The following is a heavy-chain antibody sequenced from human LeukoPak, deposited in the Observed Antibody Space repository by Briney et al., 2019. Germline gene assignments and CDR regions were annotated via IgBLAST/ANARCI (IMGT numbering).Heavy chain of an antibody. CDR1: GFTFCSNS. J-gene: IGHJ3*02. V-gene: IGHV3-21*01. D-gene: IGHD3-9*01. CDR3: ARVIGGYDILTGYYKSWAFDI. CDR2: ISSSSSYI. Sequence: GGSLRLSCAGSGFTFCSNSMNWVGQAPGKGREWVSSISSSSSYIYYTDSVKGRLTISRDNAKNSLYLQMTRLRAEDTAVYYCARVIGGYDILTGYYKSWAFDIWGQGTMVTVSS.